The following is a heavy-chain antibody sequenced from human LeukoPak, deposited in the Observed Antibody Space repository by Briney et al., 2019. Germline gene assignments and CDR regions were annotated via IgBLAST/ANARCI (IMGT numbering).Heavy chain of an antibody. V-gene: IGHV1-2*02. J-gene: IGHJ4*02. Sequence: ASVKVSCKASGYTVTGYYMHWVRQAPGQGLEWMGWINPNSGGTNYAQKFQGRVTMTRDTSISTAYMELSRLRSDDTAVYYCARVTGPTIVHEDFGFDYWGQGTLVTVSS. CDR1: GYTVTGYY. D-gene: IGHD2/OR15-2a*01. CDR3: ARVTGPTIVHEDFGFDY. CDR2: INPNSGGT.